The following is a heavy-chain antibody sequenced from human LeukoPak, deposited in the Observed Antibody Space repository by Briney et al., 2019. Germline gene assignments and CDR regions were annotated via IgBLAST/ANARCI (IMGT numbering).Heavy chain of an antibody. J-gene: IGHJ6*02. CDR2: VYYSGST. CDR1: GGSISNYY. Sequence: SETLSLTCTVSGGSISNYYWSWIRQPPGEGLEWIGYVYYSGSTNYNPSLNSRLTISADTSNNQFSLRLRSVTAADTAVCYCARLSRIAAAGAYSYHSMDVWGQGTTVTVSS. V-gene: IGHV4-59*13. D-gene: IGHD6-13*01. CDR3: ARLSRIAAAGAYSYHSMDV.